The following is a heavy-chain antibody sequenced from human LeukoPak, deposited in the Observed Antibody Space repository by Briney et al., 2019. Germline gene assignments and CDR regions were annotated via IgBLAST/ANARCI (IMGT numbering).Heavy chain of an antibody. V-gene: IGHV3-21*04. D-gene: IGHD3-16*02. CDR2: ISSSSSYI. CDR3: AKLSGGVIVNHASWFDY. J-gene: IGHJ4*02. CDR1: GFTFSSYS. Sequence: PGGSLRLSCAASGFTFSSYSMNWVRQAPGKGLEWVSSISSSSSYIYYADSVKGRFTISRDNAKNSLYLQMNSLRAEDTAVYYCAKLSGGVIVNHASWFDYWGQGTLVTVSS.